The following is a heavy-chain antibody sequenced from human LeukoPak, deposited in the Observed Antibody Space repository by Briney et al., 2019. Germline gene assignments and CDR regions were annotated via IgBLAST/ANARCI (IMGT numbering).Heavy chain of an antibody. V-gene: IGHV3-30*18. CDR3: AKGYSSGWEGYYYGMDV. CDR2: ISYDGSNK. D-gene: IGHD6-19*01. Sequence: PGGSLRLSCAASGFTFSSYGMHWVRQAPGKGLEWVAVISYDGSNKYYADSVKGRFTISRDNSKNTLYLQMNSLRAEDTAVYYCAKGYSSGWEGYYYGMDVWGQGTTVTVSS. CDR1: GFTFSSYG. J-gene: IGHJ6*02.